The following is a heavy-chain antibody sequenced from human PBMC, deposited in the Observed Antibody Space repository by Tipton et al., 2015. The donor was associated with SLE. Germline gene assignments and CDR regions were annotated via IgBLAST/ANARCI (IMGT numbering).Heavy chain of an antibody. V-gene: IGHV4-59*11. J-gene: IGHJ4*02. CDR1: GGSISSHY. CDR2: IYYSGST. Sequence: LRLSCTVSGGSISSHYWSWIRQPPGKGLEWIGYIYYSGSTYYNPSLKSRVTISVDTSKNQFSLKLSSVTAADTAVYYCASQKSGWDDYWGQGTLVTVSS. CDR3: ASQKSGWDDY. D-gene: IGHD6-19*01.